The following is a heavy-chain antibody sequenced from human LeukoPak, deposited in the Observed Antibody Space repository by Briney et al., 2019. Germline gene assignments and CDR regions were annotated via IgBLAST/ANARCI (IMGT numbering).Heavy chain of an antibody. Sequence: QPGGSLRLSCAASGFTFSSYALHWVRQAPGKGLEYVSAISSTGGRTYYADSVKGRFTISRDNSKNTLYLQMSSLRAEDTAVYYCVKNRGPGDSSNWYNFDYWGQGTLVTVSS. J-gene: IGHJ4*02. V-gene: IGHV3-64D*09. CDR1: GFTFSSYA. CDR2: ISSTGGRT. CDR3: VKNRGPGDSSNWYNFDY. D-gene: IGHD6-13*01.